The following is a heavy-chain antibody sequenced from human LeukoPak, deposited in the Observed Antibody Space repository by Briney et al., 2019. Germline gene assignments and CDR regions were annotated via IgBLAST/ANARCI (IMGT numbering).Heavy chain of an antibody. V-gene: IGHV4-39*07. J-gene: IGHJ5*02. CDR3: ARPLSLGYCSGGSCYGRGAWFDR. CDR1: GASISTRSNY. D-gene: IGHD2-15*01. CDR2: IYHSGST. Sequence: SETLSLTCTVSGASISTRSNYWGWIRQPPGKGLEWIGQIYHSGSTNYNPSLKSRVTISVDKSKNQFSLKLRSVTAADTAVYYCARPLSLGYCSGGSCYGRGAWFDRWGQGTLVTVSS.